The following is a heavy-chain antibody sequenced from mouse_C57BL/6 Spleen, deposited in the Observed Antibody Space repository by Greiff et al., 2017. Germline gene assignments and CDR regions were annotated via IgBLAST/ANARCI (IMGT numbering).Heavy chain of an antibody. D-gene: IGHD2-5*01. CDR2: IDPSDSET. V-gene: IGHV1-52*01. J-gene: IGHJ1*03. CDR1: GYTFTSYW. CDR3: ARARYSNYNYWYFDV. Sequence: VQLQQPGAELVRPGSSVKLSCKASGYTFTSYWMHWVKQRPIQGLEWIGNIDPSDSETHYNQKFKDKATLTVDKSSSTAYMQLSSLTSEDSAVYYCARARYSNYNYWYFDVWGTGTTVTVSS.